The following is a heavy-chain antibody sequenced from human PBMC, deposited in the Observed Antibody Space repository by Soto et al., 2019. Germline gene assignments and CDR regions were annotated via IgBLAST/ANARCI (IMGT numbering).Heavy chain of an antibody. V-gene: IGHV4-31*03. J-gene: IGHJ4*02. CDR1: GCSISSGGYY. D-gene: IGHD4-17*01. CDR3: ARDRHDYGDYYFDY. Sequence: PSETLSLTCTFSGCSISSGGYYLSWIRQHPGKGLEWIGYIYYSGSTYYNPSLKSRVTISVDTSKNQFSLKLSSVTAADTAVYYCARDRHDYGDYYFDYWGQGTLVTVSS. CDR2: IYYSGST.